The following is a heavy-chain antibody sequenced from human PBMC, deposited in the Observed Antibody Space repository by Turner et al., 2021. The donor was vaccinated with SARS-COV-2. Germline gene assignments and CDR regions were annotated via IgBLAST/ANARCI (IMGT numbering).Heavy chain of an antibody. CDR1: GGSIINYY. Sequence: QVQLQESGPGLVKPSETLSLTCTVSGGSIINYYWNWIRQPPGKGLEWIGYIYYNGRTNYKSSLKSRVTVSVDSENEFSLKLISVTAADTAVYYCARGSSVGAPLDWFGPWGQGLLVTVSP. CDR2: IYYNGRT. J-gene: IGHJ5*02. V-gene: IGHV4-59*01. D-gene: IGHD2-2*01. CDR3: ARGSSVGAPLDWFGP.